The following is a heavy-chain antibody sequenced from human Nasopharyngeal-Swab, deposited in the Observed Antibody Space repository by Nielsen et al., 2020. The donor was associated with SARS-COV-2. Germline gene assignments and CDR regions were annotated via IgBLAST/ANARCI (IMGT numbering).Heavy chain of an antibody. CDR1: RFTFSSYG. V-gene: IGHV3-33*01. D-gene: IGHD1-26*01. Sequence: RGSLRLSCAASRFTFSSYGMHWVRQAPGKGLEWVAVIWYDGSNKYYADSAKGRFTISRDNSKNTLYLQMNSLRGEDTAVYYCARGRGGSYFSYFEYWGQGTLVTVSS. CDR2: IWYDGSNK. CDR3: ARGRGGSYFSYFEY. J-gene: IGHJ4*02.